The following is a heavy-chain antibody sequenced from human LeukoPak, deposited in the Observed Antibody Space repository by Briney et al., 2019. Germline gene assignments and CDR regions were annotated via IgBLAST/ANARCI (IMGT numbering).Heavy chain of an antibody. CDR1: GGSFSGYY. CDR3: ARTKDSSGYYSVMGAFDI. D-gene: IGHD3-22*01. Sequence: SETLSLTCAVYGGSFSGYYWSWIRQPPGKGLEWIGEINHSGSTNYNPSLKSRVTISVDTSKNQFSLKLSFVTAADTAVYYCARTKDSSGYYSVMGAFDIWGQGTMVTVSS. J-gene: IGHJ3*02. CDR2: INHSGST. V-gene: IGHV4-34*01.